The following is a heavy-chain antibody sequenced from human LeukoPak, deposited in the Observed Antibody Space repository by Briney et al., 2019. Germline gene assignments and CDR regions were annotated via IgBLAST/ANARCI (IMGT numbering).Heavy chain of an antibody. V-gene: IGHV3-23*01. CDR2: ISGSGGST. CDR1: GFTFSTYG. CDR3: ARDRRYWRSIYYYYMDV. J-gene: IGHJ6*03. Sequence: GGSLRLSCVASGFTFSTYGMSWVRQAPGKGLEWVSAISGSGGSTYYADFVKGRFTISRDNAKNSLYLQMNSLRAEDTAVYYCARDRRYWRSIYYYYMDVWGKGTTATVSS. D-gene: IGHD1-14*01.